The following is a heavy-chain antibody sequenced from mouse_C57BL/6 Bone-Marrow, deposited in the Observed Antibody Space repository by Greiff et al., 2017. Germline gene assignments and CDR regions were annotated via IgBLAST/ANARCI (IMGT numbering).Heavy chain of an antibody. CDR1: GYAFSSSW. J-gene: IGHJ4*01. V-gene: IGHV1-82*01. Sequence: QVQLQQSGPELVKPGASVKISCKASGYAFSSSWMNWVKQRPGKGLEWIGRIYPGDGDTNYNGKFKGKATLTADKSSSTAYMPLSSLTSEDSAVYFCAVLLRDYYAMDYWGQGTSVTVSS. CDR3: AVLLRDYYAMDY. D-gene: IGHD1-1*01. CDR2: IYPGDGDT.